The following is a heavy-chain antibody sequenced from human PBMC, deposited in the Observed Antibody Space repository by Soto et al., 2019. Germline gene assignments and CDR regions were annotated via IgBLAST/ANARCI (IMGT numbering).Heavy chain of an antibody. Sequence: GSLRLSCAASGFTSSTYAMRWVRQAPGKGLEWVAILSYDGTTKYYADSVKGRFTTSRDNSKNALYLQMNSLRVEDTAVYYCAREYCSTAICYLGANAFDVWSQGTMVTVSS. CDR2: LSYDGTTK. V-gene: IGHV3-30-3*01. D-gene: IGHD2-2*01. CDR3: AREYCSTAICYLGANAFDV. CDR1: GFTSSTYA. J-gene: IGHJ3*01.